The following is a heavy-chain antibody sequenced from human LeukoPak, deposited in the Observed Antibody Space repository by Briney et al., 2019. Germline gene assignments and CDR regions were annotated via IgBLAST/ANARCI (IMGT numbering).Heavy chain of an antibody. CDR2: TKSKTDGGTI. CDR1: GFTFSHAW. V-gene: IGHV3-15*01. Sequence: GALRLSCAASGFTFSHAWMSWVRQAPGKGLEWVGRTKSKTDGGTIDYAAPVKGRFTISRDDSKNTQYLEMYSLKTEDTAMYYCLYFWSGSSLVDYWGQGTLVTVSS. CDR3: LYFWSGSSLVDY. D-gene: IGHD3-3*01. J-gene: IGHJ4*02.